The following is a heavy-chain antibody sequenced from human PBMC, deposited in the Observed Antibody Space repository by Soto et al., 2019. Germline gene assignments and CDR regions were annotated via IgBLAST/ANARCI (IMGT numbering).Heavy chain of an antibody. CDR1: GYTFTNYW. J-gene: IGHJ4*02. Sequence: ESLKISCKGSGYTFTNYWIGWVRQMPGKGLEWMGIIYPGDSETRYSPSFQGQVTMSADKYISTTYLQWSSLKASDSAMYYCARPYYYGAGTLDYWGQGTLVTVSS. V-gene: IGHV5-51*01. D-gene: IGHD3-10*01. CDR2: IYPGDSET. CDR3: ARPYYYGAGTLDY.